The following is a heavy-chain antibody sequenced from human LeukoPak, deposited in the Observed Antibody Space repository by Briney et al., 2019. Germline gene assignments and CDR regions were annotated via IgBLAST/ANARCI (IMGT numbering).Heavy chain of an antibody. Sequence: SQTLSLTCAVYGGSFSGYYCSWIRQPPGKALEWIGEINHSGSTNYNPSLKSRVTISADTCKNQFSRKLSSVTAADTAVYYCARGSSLDYWGQGSLVTVSS. CDR3: ARGSSLDY. CDR1: GGSFSGYY. J-gene: IGHJ4*02. CDR2: INHSGST. V-gene: IGHV4-34*01.